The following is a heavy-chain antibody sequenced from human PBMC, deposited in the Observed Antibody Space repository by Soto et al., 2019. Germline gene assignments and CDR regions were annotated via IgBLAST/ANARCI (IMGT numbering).Heavy chain of an antibody. J-gene: IGHJ6*02. CDR3: ARGGCTGSSCYTVGAYYGMDV. CDR2: IYYTGTT. Sequence: TRSGSCAVSGDSISSGDYYWSWIRQPPGKGLEWIGYIYYTGTTYYNPSLRSRVTISVDMSKNQISLRLNSVTDADTAVYYCARGGCTGSSCYTVGAYYGMDVWGPGTTGTSP. CDR1: GDSISSGDYY. D-gene: IGHD2-15*01. V-gene: IGHV4-30-4*08.